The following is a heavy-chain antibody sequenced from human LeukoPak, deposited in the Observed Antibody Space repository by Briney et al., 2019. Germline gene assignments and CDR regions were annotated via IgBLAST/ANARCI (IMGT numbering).Heavy chain of an antibody. CDR2: VNPSSGGP. D-gene: IGHD2-2*01. V-gene: IGHV1-2*02. J-gene: IGHJ5*02. CDR3: ARDSEYQLLQNYFDA. CDR1: GYSFTGHY. Sequence: SVKPSCKASGYSFTGHYIHGVRQGPGQRLGWIGWVNPSSGGPDSAQKFKGRVTVTRDTSISTAYMELSRLTADDTAVYYCARDSEYQLLQNYFDAWGQGTIVIVSS.